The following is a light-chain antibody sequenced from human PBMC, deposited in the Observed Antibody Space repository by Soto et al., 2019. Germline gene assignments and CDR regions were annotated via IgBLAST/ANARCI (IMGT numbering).Light chain of an antibody. CDR2: GAS. CDR1: QSVGSNY. Sequence: EIVLTQFPGTLSLSPGESATLSCRASQSVGSNYLAWYQQRPGQPPNLLIFGASHRAPDIPDRFSGSGSGTDFTLTISRLEPEDFAVCYCQQYGTSIQTFGQGTKVEIK. J-gene: IGKJ1*01. CDR3: QQYGTSIQT. V-gene: IGKV3-20*01.